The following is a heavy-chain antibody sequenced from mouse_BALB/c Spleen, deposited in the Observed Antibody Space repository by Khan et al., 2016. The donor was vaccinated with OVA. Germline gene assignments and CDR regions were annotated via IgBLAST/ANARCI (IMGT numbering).Heavy chain of an antibody. J-gene: IGHJ3*01. CDR2: ISSGDTT. CDR3: ARDYWFAY. V-gene: IGHV5-6-5*01. Sequence: EVELVESGGGLVKPGGSLKLSCAASGFTFSNYGVSWVRQTPEKRLEWVASISSGDTTYYPDSVKGRFTIFRDNARNILYLQMSSLGSEDTAMYYCARDYWFAYWGQGTLVTVSA. CDR1: GFTFSNYG.